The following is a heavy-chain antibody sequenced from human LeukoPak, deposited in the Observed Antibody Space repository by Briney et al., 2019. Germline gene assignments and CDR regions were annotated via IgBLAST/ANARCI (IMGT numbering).Heavy chain of an antibody. Sequence: SETLSLTCTVSGGSISSYYWSWIRQPPGKGLEWIGYIYYSGSTNYNPSLKSRVTISVDTSKNQFSLKLSSVTAADTAVYYCTRGGLLWFGEPPHAFDIWGQGTMVTVSS. CDR3: TRGGLLWFGEPPHAFDI. CDR1: GGSISSYY. J-gene: IGHJ3*02. V-gene: IGHV4-59*01. D-gene: IGHD3-10*01. CDR2: IYYSGST.